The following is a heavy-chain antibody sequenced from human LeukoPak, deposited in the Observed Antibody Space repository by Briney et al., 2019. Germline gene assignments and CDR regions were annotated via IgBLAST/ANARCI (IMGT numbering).Heavy chain of an antibody. J-gene: IGHJ5*02. CDR2: ISYDGSNK. V-gene: IGHV3-30*18. CDR3: AKGRGNYAYVWGIDNWFDP. D-gene: IGHD3-16*01. CDR1: GFTFSSYG. Sequence: GRSLRLSCAASGFTFSSYGMHWVRQAPGKGLEWVAVISYDGSNKYYADSVKGRFTISRDNSKNTLYLQMNSLRAEDTAVYYCAKGRGNYAYVWGIDNWFDPWGQGTLVTVSS.